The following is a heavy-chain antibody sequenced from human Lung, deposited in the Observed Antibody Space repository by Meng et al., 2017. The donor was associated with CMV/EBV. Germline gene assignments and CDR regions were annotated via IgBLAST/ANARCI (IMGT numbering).Heavy chain of an antibody. CDR1: GFTFSKYW. V-gene: IGHV3-74*03. D-gene: IGHD7-27*01. J-gene: IGHJ4*02. CDR2: INTDGSFT. CDR3: GRDLTGERDQ. Sequence: VQLVESXGGLVQPGGSMRLSCEDSGFTFSKYWFHWVRQVPGEGLVWVSRINTDGSFTSYADSVKGRFTISRDNAKNTLYLHMHTLRVDDSAVYYCGRDLTGERDQWGQGTLVTVSS.